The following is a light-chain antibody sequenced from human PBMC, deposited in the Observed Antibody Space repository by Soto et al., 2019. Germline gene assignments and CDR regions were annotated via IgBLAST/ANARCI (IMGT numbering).Light chain of an antibody. V-gene: IGKV1-39*01. CDR2: AAS. Sequence: DIQMTQSPSSLSASVGDTVTITCRASQSISGYLNWYQQKPGKAPNLLIYAASSLQRGVPSRFSGSGSGTDFTLTISSLQPEDFATYYCQQSYSTPITFGQGTRLQIK. CDR3: QQSYSTPIT. J-gene: IGKJ2*01. CDR1: QSISGY.